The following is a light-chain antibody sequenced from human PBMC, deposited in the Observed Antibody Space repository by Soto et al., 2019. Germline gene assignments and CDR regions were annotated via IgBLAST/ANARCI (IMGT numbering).Light chain of an antibody. V-gene: IGLV1-47*02. CDR1: FSNIGSNY. CDR2: TND. J-gene: IGLJ3*02. Sequence: QSVLTQPPSASGTPGQRVTISCSGRFSNIGSNYVYWYQQLPGTAPKLLIFTNDKRTSGVPGRFSGSKSGTSASLAISGLRSEDEADYYCAVWDDSLRGWVFGGGTQLTVL. CDR3: AVWDDSLRGWV.